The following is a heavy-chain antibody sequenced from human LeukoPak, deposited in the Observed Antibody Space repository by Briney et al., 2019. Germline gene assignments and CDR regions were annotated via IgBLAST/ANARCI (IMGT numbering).Heavy chain of an antibody. CDR2: IYYSGST. CDR3: ATQFTVSAHFDY. J-gene: IGHJ4*02. Sequence: SETLSLTCTVSGGSISSYYGSWIRQPPGKALEWIGYIYYSGSTNYNPSLKSRVTISVDTSKNQFSLKLSSVTAADTAVYYCATQFTVSAHFDYWGQGTLVTVSS. CDR1: GGSISSYY. D-gene: IGHD4-17*01. V-gene: IGHV4-59*01.